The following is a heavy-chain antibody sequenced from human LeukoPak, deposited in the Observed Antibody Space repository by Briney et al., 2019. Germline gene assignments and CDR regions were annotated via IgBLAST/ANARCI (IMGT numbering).Heavy chain of an antibody. J-gene: IGHJ6*02. D-gene: IGHD6-13*01. CDR2: INHSGST. V-gene: IGHV4-34*01. CDR3: ARGRGSSWHHYYYYYGMDV. Sequence: SSETLSLTCAVYGGSFSGYYWSWIRQPPGKGLEWIGEINHSGSTNYNPSPKSRVTISVDTSKNQFSLKLSSVTAADTAVYYCARGRGSSWHHYYYYYGMDVWGQGTTVTVSS. CDR1: GGSFSGYY.